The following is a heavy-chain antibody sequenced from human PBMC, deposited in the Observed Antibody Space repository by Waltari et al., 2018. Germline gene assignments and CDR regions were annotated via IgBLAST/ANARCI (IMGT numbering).Heavy chain of an antibody. J-gene: IGHJ5*02. Sequence: QVQLQESGPGLVKPSGTLSLTCAVSGGSISSSNWWSWVRQPPGKGLEWIGEINHSGSTTCNPSLRSRGTISVNKSKNQFSLRLSSVTAADTAVYYCASRVESGWGWFDPWGQGTLVTVSS. D-gene: IGHD6-19*01. V-gene: IGHV4-4*02. CDR2: INHSGST. CDR3: ASRVESGWGWFDP. CDR1: GGSISSSNW.